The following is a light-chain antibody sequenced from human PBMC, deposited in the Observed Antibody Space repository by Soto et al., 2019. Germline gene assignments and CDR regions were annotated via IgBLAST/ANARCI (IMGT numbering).Light chain of an antibody. CDR2: WAS. Sequence: DIVMTQSPDSLAVSLGERAAINCKSSQSVLYRSDNNNYLAWYQQKPGQPPKLLIYWASTREPGAPDRFSGSGSGTDFTLTITSLQAEDVAVYYCQQYYSSPPTVGQGTKVDIK. V-gene: IGKV4-1*01. CDR3: QQYYSSPPT. CDR1: QSVLYRSDNNNY. J-gene: IGKJ1*01.